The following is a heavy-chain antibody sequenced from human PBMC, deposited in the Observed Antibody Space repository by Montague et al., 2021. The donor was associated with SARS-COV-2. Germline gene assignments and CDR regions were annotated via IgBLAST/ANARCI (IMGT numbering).Heavy chain of an antibody. CDR1: GYTFASYA. J-gene: IGHJ4*02. Sequence: SVKVSCKASGYTFASYAISWLRQAPGQGLEWVGWISTHNVNTNYAQSLQGRVTATKDTASSNAYLGLRNLGSDDTAVYYCARGDGYNSPFDYWGQGTLVTVSS. CDR3: ARGDGYNSPFDY. V-gene: IGHV1-18*01. D-gene: IGHD5-24*01. CDR2: ISTHNVNT.